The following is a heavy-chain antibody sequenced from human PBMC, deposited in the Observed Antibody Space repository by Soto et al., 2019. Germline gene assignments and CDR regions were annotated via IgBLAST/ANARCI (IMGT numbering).Heavy chain of an antibody. J-gene: IGHJ5*02. V-gene: IGHV1-69*13. CDR3: ARSFYCSGGSCYGLYNLFDP. CDR1: GGTFSSYA. Sequence: SVKVSCKASGGTFSSYAISWVRQAPGQGLEWMGGIIPIFGTANYAQKFQGRVTITADESTSTAYMELSSLRSEDTAVYYCARSFYCSGGSCYGLYNLFDPWGQGTLVTVSS. CDR2: IIPIFGTA. D-gene: IGHD2-15*01.